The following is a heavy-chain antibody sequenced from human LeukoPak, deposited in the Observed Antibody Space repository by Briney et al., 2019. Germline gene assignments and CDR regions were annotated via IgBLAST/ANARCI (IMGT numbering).Heavy chain of an antibody. CDR2: ISSSGSTI. CDR1: GFTFSDYY. Sequence: GGSLRLSCAASGFTFSDYYMSWIRQAPGKGLEWVSYISSSGSTIYYADSVKGRFTISRDNAKNSLYLQMNSLRAEDTAVYYCASVPGLYCSSTSCYSAWGQGTLVTVSS. CDR3: ASVPGLYCSSTSCYSA. D-gene: IGHD2-2*01. V-gene: IGHV3-11*01. J-gene: IGHJ4*02.